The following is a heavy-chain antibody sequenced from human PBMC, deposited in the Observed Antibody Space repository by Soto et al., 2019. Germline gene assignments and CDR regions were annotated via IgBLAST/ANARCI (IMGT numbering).Heavy chain of an antibody. D-gene: IGHD3-22*01. CDR1: GGSISSSNW. CDR2: IYHSGST. CDR3: ASFLVSGGYNPRGNYTVRAV. Sequence: PSETLSLTCAVSGGSISSSNWWSWVRQPPGKGLEWIGEIYHSGSTNYNPSLKSRVTISVDKSKNQFSLKLSSVTAADTAVYYWASFLVSGGYNPRGNYTVRAVGAQGPPVPVS. J-gene: IGHJ1*01. V-gene: IGHV4-4*02.